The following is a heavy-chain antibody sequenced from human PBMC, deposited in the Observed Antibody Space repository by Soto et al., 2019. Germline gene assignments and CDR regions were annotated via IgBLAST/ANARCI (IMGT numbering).Heavy chain of an antibody. D-gene: IGHD2-2*01. Sequence: GGSLRLSCAASGFTFSSYAMSWVRQAPGKGLEWVSAISGSGGSTYYADSVKGRFTISRDNSKNTLYLQMNSLRAEDTAVYYCASFDIVVVPAALGGFDYWGQGTLVTVSS. V-gene: IGHV3-23*01. CDR1: GFTFSSYA. CDR2: ISGSGGST. J-gene: IGHJ4*02. CDR3: ASFDIVVVPAALGGFDY.